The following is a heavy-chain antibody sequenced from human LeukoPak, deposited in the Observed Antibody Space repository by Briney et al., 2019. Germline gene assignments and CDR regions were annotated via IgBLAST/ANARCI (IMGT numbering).Heavy chain of an antibody. CDR1: GFTFSSYT. V-gene: IGHV3-23*01. D-gene: IGHD4-17*01. J-gene: IGHJ3*02. CDR2: IRDSGAIT. Sequence: GGSLRLSCAASGFTFSSYTMNWVRQAPGKGPEWVAAIRDSGAITYYADSVKGRFIVSRDNSQNTPYLQMHGLRAEDTAVYYCARAARGALDAFDIWGQGTMVTVSS. CDR3: ARAARGALDAFDI.